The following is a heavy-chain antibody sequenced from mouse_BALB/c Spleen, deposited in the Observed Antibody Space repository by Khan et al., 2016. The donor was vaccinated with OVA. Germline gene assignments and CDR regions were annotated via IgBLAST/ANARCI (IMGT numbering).Heavy chain of an antibody. J-gene: IGHJ2*01. CDR3: ARVDTTSLDY. V-gene: IGHV1-77*01. D-gene: IGHD4-1*02. Sequence: QVQLKQSGAELARPGASVKLSCRASGYTFTDYYITWVKQRTGQGIEWIGEIYPGSGNVYYNENFKGKATLTADKSSRTAYMNLSSLTSEDSAVYFGARVDTTSLDYSGQGTTLTVSS. CDR2: IYPGSGNV. CDR1: GYTFTDYY.